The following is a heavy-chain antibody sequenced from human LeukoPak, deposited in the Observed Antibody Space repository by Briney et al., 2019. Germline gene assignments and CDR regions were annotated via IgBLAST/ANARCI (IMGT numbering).Heavy chain of an antibody. D-gene: IGHD4-17*01. Sequence: GGSLRLACAASGFTFNSYGIQWVRQAPGKGLGWVAFIWYDGSNKYYADSVKGRFTISRDNSKNTLYLQMNSLRAEDTAVYYCARARTTRGFDYWGQGTLVTVSS. CDR3: ARARTTRGFDY. J-gene: IGHJ4*02. V-gene: IGHV3-33*01. CDR1: GFTFNSYG. CDR2: IWYDGSNK.